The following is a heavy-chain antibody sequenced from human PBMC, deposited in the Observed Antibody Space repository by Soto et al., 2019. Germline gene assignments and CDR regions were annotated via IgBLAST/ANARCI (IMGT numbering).Heavy chain of an antibody. Sequence: QVQLVESGGGVVQPGRSLRLSCAASGFTFRGHGMHWVRQAPGRGLEWVAVIWYDGSQIYYGDSVRGRFTISRDNSKDTLYLQMNSLRAEDTAVYYCARDPESCSGGSCVAFDLWGQGTMVIVSS. CDR2: IWYDGSQI. D-gene: IGHD2-15*01. J-gene: IGHJ3*01. CDR3: ARDPESCSGGSCVAFDL. CDR1: GFTFRGHG. V-gene: IGHV3-33*01.